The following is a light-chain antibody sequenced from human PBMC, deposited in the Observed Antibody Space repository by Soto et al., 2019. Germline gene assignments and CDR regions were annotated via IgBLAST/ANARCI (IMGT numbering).Light chain of an antibody. J-gene: IGLJ1*01. CDR2: EVT. V-gene: IGLV2-8*01. CDR3: ISYAGSSNLWV. CDR1: STDVGGYNY. Sequence: QSVLTQPPSASGSPGQSVTISCTGTSTDVGGYNYVSWYQQHPGKAPKVMIYEVTKRPSGVPDRFSGSKSGNTASLTVSGLQAEDEADYYCISYAGSSNLWVFGTRTKVTVL.